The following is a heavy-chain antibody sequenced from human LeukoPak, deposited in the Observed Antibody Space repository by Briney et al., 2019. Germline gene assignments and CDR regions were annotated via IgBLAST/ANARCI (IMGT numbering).Heavy chain of an antibody. D-gene: IGHD6-19*01. CDR3: ARDRALAEPDY. Sequence: PGGSLRLSCAASGFTFDDYAMHWVRQAPGRGLEWVAIIWYDGNNKYHADSVKGRFTISRDNSKNTLYLQMNSLRAEDTAVYYCARDRALAEPDYWGQGTLVTVSS. J-gene: IGHJ4*02. CDR2: IWYDGNNK. V-gene: IGHV3-33*08. CDR1: GFTFDDYA.